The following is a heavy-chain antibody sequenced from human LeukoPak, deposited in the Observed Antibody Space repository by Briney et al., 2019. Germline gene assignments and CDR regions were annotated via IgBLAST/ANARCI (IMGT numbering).Heavy chain of an antibody. CDR2: IIPILGIA. CDR3: ARGGYYDSSGYLDALDI. J-gene: IGHJ3*02. D-gene: IGHD3-22*01. Sequence: SVKVSCKASGGTFSSYTISWVRQAPGQGLEWMGRIIPILGIANYAQKFQGRVTITADKSTSTAYMELSSLRSEDTAVYYCARGGYYDSSGYLDALDIWGQGTVVTVSS. CDR1: GGTFSSYT. V-gene: IGHV1-69*02.